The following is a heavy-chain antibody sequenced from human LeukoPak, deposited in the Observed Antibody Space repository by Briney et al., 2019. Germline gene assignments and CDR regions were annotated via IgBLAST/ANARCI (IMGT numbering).Heavy chain of an antibody. D-gene: IGHD3-10*01. CDR2: IYSSGST. J-gene: IGHJ5*02. CDR3: ARVATMVRGLMPYNWFDP. Sequence: SETLSLTCTVSGGSISSYYWSWIRQPAGKGLEWIGRIYSSGSTIYNPSLKSRVTMSADTSKNQFSLKLSSVTAADTAVYYCARVATMVRGLMPYNWFDPWGQGTLVTVSS. V-gene: IGHV4-4*07. CDR1: GGSISSYY.